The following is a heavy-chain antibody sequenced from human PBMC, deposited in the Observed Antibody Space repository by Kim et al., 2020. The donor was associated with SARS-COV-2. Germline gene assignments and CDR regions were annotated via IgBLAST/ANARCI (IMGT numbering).Heavy chain of an antibody. CDR2: MYYSGRT. CDR3: ARDYGSGSYFDS. D-gene: IGHD3-10*01. Sequence: SETLSLTCTVSGGSISSTSYYWAWIRQPPGKGLEWIGNMYYSGRTFYNPSLKSRVTVSVDTSKNQFSLKLSSVTAADTAVYYCARDYGSGSYFDSWGQGTRVTVSS. J-gene: IGHJ4*02. CDR1: GGSISSTSYY. V-gene: IGHV4-39*02.